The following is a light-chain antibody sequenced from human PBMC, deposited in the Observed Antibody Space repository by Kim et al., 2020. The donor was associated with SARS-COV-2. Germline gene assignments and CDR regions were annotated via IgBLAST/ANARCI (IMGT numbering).Light chain of an antibody. CDR1: QSISRS. J-gene: IGKJ4*01. V-gene: IGKV3-11*01. Sequence: DIVLTQSPATLSLSPGERATLSCRASQSISRSLAWYQQKPGQAPRLLICDASNRATGIPARFSGSVSGTDFTLTISSLEPEDFAVYYCLQRSAWPLTFGGGTKVDIK. CDR3: LQRSAWPLT. CDR2: DAS.